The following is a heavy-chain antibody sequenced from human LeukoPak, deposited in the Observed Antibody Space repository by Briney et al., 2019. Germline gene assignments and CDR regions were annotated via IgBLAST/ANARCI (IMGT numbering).Heavy chain of an antibody. CDR2: IGGSGVST. CDR1: GFTFSNYA. J-gene: IGHJ4*02. V-gene: IGHV3-23*01. Sequence: GGSLRLSCAASGFTFSNYAMSWVCQAPGKGLEWVSGIGGSGVSTYYADSVKGRFTISRDNSKNTLYLEMNSLRAEDTAVYYCAKAAGYSSQTAYYWGQGTLVTVSS. D-gene: IGHD6-13*01. CDR3: AKAAGYSSQTAYY.